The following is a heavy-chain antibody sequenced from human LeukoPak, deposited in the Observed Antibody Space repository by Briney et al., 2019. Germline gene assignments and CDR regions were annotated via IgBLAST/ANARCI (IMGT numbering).Heavy chain of an antibody. Sequence: SETLSLTCTVSGGSISSYYWSWIRQPPGKGLEWIGYIYYSGSTNYNPSLKSRVTISVDTSKNQFSLKLSSVTAADTAVYYCARDSWAIVRATRGFDIWGQGTMVTVSS. V-gene: IGHV4-59*01. D-gene: IGHD1-26*01. CDR3: ARDSWAIVRATRGFDI. J-gene: IGHJ3*02. CDR1: GGSISSYY. CDR2: IYYSGST.